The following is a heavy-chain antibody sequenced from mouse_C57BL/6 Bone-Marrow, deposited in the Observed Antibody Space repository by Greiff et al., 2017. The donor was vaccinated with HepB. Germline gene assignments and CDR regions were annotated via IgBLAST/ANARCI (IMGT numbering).Heavy chain of an antibody. CDR2: IDPSDSYT. V-gene: IGHV1-69*01. D-gene: IGHD2-1*01. Sequence: QVQLQQPGAELVMPGASVKLSCKASGYTFTSYWMHWVKQRPGQGLEWIGEIDPSDSYTNYNQKFKGKSTLTVDKSSSTAYMQLSSLTSEDSAVYYCARRALLHYAMDEWGQGTSVTGSS. J-gene: IGHJ4*01. CDR1: GYTFTSYW. CDR3: ARRALLHYAMDE.